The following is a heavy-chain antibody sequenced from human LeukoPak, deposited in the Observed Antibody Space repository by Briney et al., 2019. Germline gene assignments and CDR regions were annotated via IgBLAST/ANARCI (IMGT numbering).Heavy chain of an antibody. J-gene: IGHJ4*02. CDR3: ARSGYNLAPRGRETY. CDR2: INTNTGNP. V-gene: IGHV7-4-1*02. D-gene: IGHD5-24*01. Sequence: ASVKVSCKASGYTFTSYAMNWVRQAPGQGLECMGWINTNTGNPTYAQGFTGRFVFSLDTSVSTAYLQISSLKAEDTAVYYCARSGYNLAPRGRETYWGQGTLVTVSS. CDR1: GYTFTSYA.